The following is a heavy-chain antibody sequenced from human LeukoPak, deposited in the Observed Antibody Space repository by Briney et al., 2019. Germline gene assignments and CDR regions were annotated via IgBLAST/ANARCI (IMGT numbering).Heavy chain of an antibody. Sequence: GGSLRLSCAASGFTFSSYSMNWVRQAPGKGLEWVSSISSSSSYIYYADSVKGRFTTSRDNAKNSLYLQMNSLRAEDTAVYYCARGKDIVVVPAAIDYWGQGTLVTVSS. V-gene: IGHV3-21*01. D-gene: IGHD2-2*01. CDR2: ISSSSSYI. CDR1: GFTFSSYS. J-gene: IGHJ4*02. CDR3: ARGKDIVVVPAAIDY.